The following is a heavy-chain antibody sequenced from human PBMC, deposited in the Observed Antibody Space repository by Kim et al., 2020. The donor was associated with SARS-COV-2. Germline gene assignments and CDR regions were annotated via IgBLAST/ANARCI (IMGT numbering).Heavy chain of an antibody. D-gene: IGHD2-15*01. CDR2: GNT. CDR3: ARGGGGDY. J-gene: IGHJ4*02. V-gene: IGHV1-3*01. Sequence: GNTKYSQKFQGRVTITRDTSASTAYMELSSLRAEDTAVYYCARGGGGDYWGQGTLVTVSS.